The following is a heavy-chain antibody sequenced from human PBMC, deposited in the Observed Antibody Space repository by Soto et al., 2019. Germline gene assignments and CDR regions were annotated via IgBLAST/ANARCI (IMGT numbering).Heavy chain of an antibody. CDR1: GDSISSDDFY. CDR3: ARHRGLPRGDYYYMDV. V-gene: IGHV4-39*01. Sequence: QLQLQESGPGLVKPSETLSLTCSVSGDSISSDDFYWVWIRQSPGKGLEWIGSIFHRGNTYYNPSLKSRATISVDTSKNQFSLKLTSVTATDAAIYYCARHRGLPRGDYYYMDVWGKGATVTVSS. D-gene: IGHD4-17*01. CDR2: IFHRGNT. J-gene: IGHJ6*03.